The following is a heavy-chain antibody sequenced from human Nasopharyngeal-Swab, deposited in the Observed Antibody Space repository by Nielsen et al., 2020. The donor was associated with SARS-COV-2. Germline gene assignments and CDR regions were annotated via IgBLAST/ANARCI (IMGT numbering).Heavy chain of an antibody. Sequence: VRQAPGKGLEWVSVIYGGGSTNYADSVKGRFTISRDNSKNTVYLQMNSLGAEDTAVYYCAKGDDTSGYYYLCGFNMWGQGTMVTVSS. CDR2: IYGGGST. J-gene: IGHJ3*02. CDR3: AKGDDTSGYYYLCGFNM. D-gene: IGHD3-22*01. V-gene: IGHV3-66*01.